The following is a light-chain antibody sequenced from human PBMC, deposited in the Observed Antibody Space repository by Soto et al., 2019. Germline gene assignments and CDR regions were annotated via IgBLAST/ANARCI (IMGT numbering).Light chain of an antibody. CDR3: QQYNSYSEA. V-gene: IGKV1-5*03. CDR1: QTISSW. J-gene: IGKJ1*01. Sequence: DIQMTQSPSTLSGSVGDRVTITCRASQTISSWLAWYQQKPGKAPKLLIYKASTVKSGVTSRFSGSGSGTEFTLTISSLQPDDFATYYCQQYNSYSEAFGQGTKVELK. CDR2: KAS.